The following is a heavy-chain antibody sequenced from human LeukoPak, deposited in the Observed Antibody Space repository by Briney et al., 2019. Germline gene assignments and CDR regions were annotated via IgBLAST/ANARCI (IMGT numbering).Heavy chain of an antibody. D-gene: IGHD5-18*01. J-gene: IGHJ4*02. V-gene: IGHV4-39*07. CDR3: ARQSRGYNDY. CDR1: GGSISSSSYY. Sequence: SETLSLTCTVSGGSISSSSYYWGWIRQPPGKGLEWIGSIYYSGSTYYNPSLKSRVTISVDTSKNQFSLELSSVTAADTAVYYCARQSRGYNDYWGQGTLVTVSS. CDR2: IYYSGST.